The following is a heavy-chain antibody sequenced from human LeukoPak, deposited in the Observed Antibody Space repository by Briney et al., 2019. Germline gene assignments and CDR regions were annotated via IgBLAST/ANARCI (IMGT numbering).Heavy chain of an antibody. CDR2: ISSSGSTI. CDR1: GFTASTSE. V-gene: IGHV3-48*03. CDR3: ARVGYSYGLDYFDY. Sequence: PRGSLRLSCAAPGFTASTSEMNWVRQAPGEGLEWVSYISSSGSTIYYSDSVKGRFTISRDNATNSLYLQMNSLRAADTAVYYFARVGYSYGLDYFDYWGQGNLVTVSS. J-gene: IGHJ4*02. D-gene: IGHD5-18*01.